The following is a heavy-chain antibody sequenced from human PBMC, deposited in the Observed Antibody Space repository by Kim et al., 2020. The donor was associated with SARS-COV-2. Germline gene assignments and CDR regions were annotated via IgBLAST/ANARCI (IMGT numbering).Heavy chain of an antibody. Sequence: STYYADSVKGRLPISRDSSKNTLYLQMNSLRAEDTAVYYCARGGRAAAGDWGQGTLVTVSS. D-gene: IGHD6-13*01. CDR2: ST. J-gene: IGHJ4*02. V-gene: IGHV3-53*01. CDR3: ARGGRAAAGD.